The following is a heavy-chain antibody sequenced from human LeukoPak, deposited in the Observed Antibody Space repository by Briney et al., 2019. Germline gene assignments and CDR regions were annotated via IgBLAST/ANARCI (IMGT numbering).Heavy chain of an antibody. CDR1: GFTVSSNY. Sequence: GGSLRLSCAASGFTVSSNYMSWVRQAPGKGLEWVSVIYSGGSTYYADSVKGRFTISRDNSKNTLYLQMNSLRAEDTAVYYCARSSRSSSWPYYYYYGMDVWGQGTTVTVSS. D-gene: IGHD6-13*01. CDR2: IYSGGST. V-gene: IGHV3-53*01. J-gene: IGHJ6*02. CDR3: ARSSRSSSWPYYYYYGMDV.